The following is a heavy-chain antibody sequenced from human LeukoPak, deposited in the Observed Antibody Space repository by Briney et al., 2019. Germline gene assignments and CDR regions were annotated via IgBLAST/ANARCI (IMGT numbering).Heavy chain of an antibody. D-gene: IGHD5-18*01. CDR1: GYTFTGYY. V-gene: IGHV1-2*02. Sequence: GASVKLSCKASGYTFTGYYMHWVRQAPGQGLECMGWINPNSGGTKYAQKFQGRLTMTTDTSIRTPYMELGRLRSDDTAVYYCARGRYSSGGGLDYWGQGTLVTVSS. CDR3: ARGRYSSGGGLDY. CDR2: INPNSGGT. J-gene: IGHJ4*02.